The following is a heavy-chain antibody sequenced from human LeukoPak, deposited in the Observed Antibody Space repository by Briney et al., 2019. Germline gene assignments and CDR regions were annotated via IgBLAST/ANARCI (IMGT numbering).Heavy chain of an antibody. Sequence: GGSLRLSCAAAGLTFSSYEMYWVSQAPGKGLEWVSYISGSGETIYYADSVKGRFTISRDNANKSLYLHMSSLRVEDTAIYYCIPPAAGLRRTISTEYFQHWGQGALVTVSS. CDR2: ISGSGETI. J-gene: IGHJ1*01. CDR1: GLTFSSYE. CDR3: IPPAAGLRRTISTEYFQH. D-gene: IGHD6-13*01. V-gene: IGHV3-48*03.